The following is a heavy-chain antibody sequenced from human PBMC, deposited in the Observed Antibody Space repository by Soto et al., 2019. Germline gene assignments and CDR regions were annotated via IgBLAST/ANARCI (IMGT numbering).Heavy chain of an antibody. CDR1: GYTFTSYY. Sequence: QVQLVQSGAEVKKPGASVKASCKASGYTFTSYYIHWVRQSPGQGLEWRGIFNPTGDTASYAQKFERRFPMSRDTCTGTAYMEMGSLRYEDTAVYSCAKGGRIVDTGIGYYYYQATDVWGQGTTVTVS. CDR2: FNPTGDTA. CDR3: AKGGRIVDTGIGYYYYQATDV. J-gene: IGHJ6*02. V-gene: IGHV1-46*01. D-gene: IGHD5-18*01.